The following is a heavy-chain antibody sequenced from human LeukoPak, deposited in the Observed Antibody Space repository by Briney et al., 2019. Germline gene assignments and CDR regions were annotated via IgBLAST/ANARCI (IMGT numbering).Heavy chain of an antibody. D-gene: IGHD3-10*01. CDR1: GFTFSSYW. J-gene: IGHJ4*02. CDR2: IKQDGSEK. Sequence: GGSLRLSCAASGFTFSSYWMSWVRQAPGKGLEWVANIKQDGSEKYYVDSGKGRFTISRDNAKNSLYLQMNSLRAEDTAVYYCARAVTLVRGVFMGIFDYWGQGTLVTVSS. V-gene: IGHV3-7*01. CDR3: ARAVTLVRGVFMGIFDY.